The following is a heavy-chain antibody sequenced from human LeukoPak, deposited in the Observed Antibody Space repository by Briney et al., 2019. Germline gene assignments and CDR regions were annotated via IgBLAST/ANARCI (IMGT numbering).Heavy chain of an antibody. CDR1: GFTFSSYS. CDR3: ARASRDGYNWGIYAFDI. Sequence: PGGSLRLSCAASGFTFSSYSMNWVRQAPGKGLEWVSYISSSSSTIYYADSVKGRFTISRDNAKNPLYLQMNSLRAEDTAVYYCARASRDGYNWGIYAFDIWGQGTMVTVSS. V-gene: IGHV3-48*04. J-gene: IGHJ3*02. CDR2: ISSSSSTI. D-gene: IGHD5-24*01.